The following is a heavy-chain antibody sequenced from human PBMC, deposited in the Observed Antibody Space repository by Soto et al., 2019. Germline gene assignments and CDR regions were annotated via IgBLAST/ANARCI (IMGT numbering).Heavy chain of an antibody. Sequence: EVQLLESGGGLVQPGGSLRLSCAASGFTFKNFAVSWVRQAPGKGMEWVSAIGGRGSSANYADSVKGRFTVSRDDSKSTLHLQMSGLRVDDTALNYGAKDAVAYNGEWDWFDLWGQGTLVTVSS. D-gene: IGHD3-10*01. CDR3: AKDAVAYNGEWDWFDL. CDR1: GFTFKNFA. J-gene: IGHJ5*02. V-gene: IGHV3-23*01. CDR2: IGGRGSSA.